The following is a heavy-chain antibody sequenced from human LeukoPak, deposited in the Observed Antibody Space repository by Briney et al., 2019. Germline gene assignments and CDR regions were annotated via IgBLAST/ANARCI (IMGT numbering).Heavy chain of an antibody. V-gene: IGHV3-21*06. J-gene: IGHJ4*02. CDR3: ARGGLKPDY. CDR2: ITGSGPYM. Sequence: GSLRLSCAASGFTFSNYWMHWVRQAPGKGLVWVSSITGSGPYMLYADSVKHRFTISRDNTKNLLYLEMNSLRAEDTAVYYCARGGLKPDYWGQGTLVTVSS. CDR1: GFTFSNYW.